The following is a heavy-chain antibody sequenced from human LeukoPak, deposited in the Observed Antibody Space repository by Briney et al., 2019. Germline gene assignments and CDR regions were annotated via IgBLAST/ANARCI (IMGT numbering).Heavy chain of an antibody. V-gene: IGHV4-59*01. Sequence: SETLSLTCTVSGGSISSYYWSWIRQPPGKGLEWIGYICYSGSTNYNPSLKSRVTISVDTSKNQFSLKLSSVTAADTAVYYCARGSGYSGNEMDYWGQGTLVTVSS. J-gene: IGHJ4*02. CDR3: ARGSGYSGNEMDY. D-gene: IGHD5-12*01. CDR2: ICYSGST. CDR1: GGSISSYY.